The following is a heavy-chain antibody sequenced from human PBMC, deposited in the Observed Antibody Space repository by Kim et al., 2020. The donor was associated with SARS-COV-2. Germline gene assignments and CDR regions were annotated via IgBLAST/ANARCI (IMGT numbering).Heavy chain of an antibody. D-gene: IGHD5-12*01. CDR2: ISGDGGST. CDR3: AKEKTAAEPGAIVAGITGNGMDA. CDR1: GFTFDDYA. Sequence: GGSLRLSCAASGFTFDDYAMRWVRQAPGKGLEWVSLISGDGGSTYYADSVKGRFTISRDNSKNSLYLQMNSLRTEDTAVYYCAKEKTAAEPGAIVAGITGNGMDAWGQGTPVTVSS. J-gene: IGHJ6*02. V-gene: IGHV3-43*02.